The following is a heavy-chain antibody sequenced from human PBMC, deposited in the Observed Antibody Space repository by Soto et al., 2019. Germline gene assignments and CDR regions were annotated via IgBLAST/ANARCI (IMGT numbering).Heavy chain of an antibody. Sequence: PSETLSLTCAVYGGSFSGYYWSWIRQPPGKGLEWIGEINHSGSTNYNPSLKSRVTISVDTSKNQFSLKLSSVTAADTAVYYCARGREMATTYFDYWGQGTLVTVSS. V-gene: IGHV4-34*01. CDR1: GGSFSGYY. D-gene: IGHD5-12*01. CDR2: INHSGST. CDR3: ARGREMATTYFDY. J-gene: IGHJ4*02.